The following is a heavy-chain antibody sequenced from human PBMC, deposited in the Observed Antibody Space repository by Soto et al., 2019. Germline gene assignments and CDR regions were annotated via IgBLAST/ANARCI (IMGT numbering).Heavy chain of an antibody. Sequence: SETLSLTCTVSGGSVSSGSYYWSWIRQSPGKGLEWIGYIYYSGSTYYNPSLKSRVTISVDTSKNQFSLKLSSVTAADTAVYYCARECSGGSCGLNYYYYYGMDVWGQGTTVTVSS. D-gene: IGHD2-15*01. CDR2: IYYSGST. CDR1: GGSVSSGSYY. CDR3: ARECSGGSCGLNYYYYYGMDV. V-gene: IGHV4-31*03. J-gene: IGHJ6*02.